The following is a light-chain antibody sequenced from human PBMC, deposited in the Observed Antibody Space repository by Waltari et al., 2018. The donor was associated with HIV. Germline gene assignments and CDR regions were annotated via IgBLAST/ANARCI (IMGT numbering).Light chain of an antibody. CDR2: GAF. J-gene: IGKJ1*01. Sequence: EIVLPQSPETLFLSPGERATLSCRASQGVSITYLAWYQQRPGQPPRLLICGAFNRASGIPDRFSGSGSGTDFTLTIDRVEPEDFAVYYCQQFGASHWTFGQGTKVE. CDR3: QQFGASHWT. V-gene: IGKV3-20*01. CDR1: QGVSITY.